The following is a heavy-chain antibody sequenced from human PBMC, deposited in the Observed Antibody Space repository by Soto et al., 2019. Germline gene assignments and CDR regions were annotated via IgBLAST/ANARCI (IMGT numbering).Heavy chain of an antibody. CDR1: GFAFSSYG. CDR3: ARSPPGVAGRYCFDF. V-gene: IGHV3-33*01. J-gene: IGHJ4*02. D-gene: IGHD6-6*01. Sequence: QVQLVESGGGVVQPGRSLRLSCAASGFAFSSYGMHWVRQTPGKGLEWVALIWYDGSNEYYADSVKGRFTISRDNSKNTLYLQMHSLRAEDTAVYFCARSPPGVAGRYCFDFWGQGTRVTVSS. CDR2: IWYDGSNE.